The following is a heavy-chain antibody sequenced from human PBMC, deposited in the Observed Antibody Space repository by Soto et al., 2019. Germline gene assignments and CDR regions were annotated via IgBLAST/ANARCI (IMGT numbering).Heavy chain of an antibody. CDR3: ASWGYSSSFDY. V-gene: IGHV4-31*03. Sequence: PSETLSITCTFSGGSISSGGYYWSWIRQHPGKGLEWIGYIYYSGSTYYNPSLKSRVTISVDTSKNQFSLKLSSVTAADTAVYYCASWGYSSSFDYWGQGTLVTVYS. J-gene: IGHJ4*02. CDR2: IYYSGST. CDR1: GGSISSGGYY. D-gene: IGHD3-16*01.